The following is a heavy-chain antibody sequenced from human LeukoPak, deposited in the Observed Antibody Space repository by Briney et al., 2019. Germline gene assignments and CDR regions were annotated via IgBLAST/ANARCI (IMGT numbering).Heavy chain of an antibody. V-gene: IGHV3-30-3*01. CDR1: GFTFSSYA. D-gene: IGHD2-2*01. Sequence: GRSLRLSCAASGFTFSSYAMHWVRQAPGKGLEWVAVISYDGSNKYYADSVKGRFTISRDNSKNTLYLQMNSLRAEDTAVYYCAREDIVVVPAADSFDYWGQGTLVTVSS. J-gene: IGHJ4*02. CDR2: ISYDGSNK. CDR3: AREDIVVVPAADSFDY.